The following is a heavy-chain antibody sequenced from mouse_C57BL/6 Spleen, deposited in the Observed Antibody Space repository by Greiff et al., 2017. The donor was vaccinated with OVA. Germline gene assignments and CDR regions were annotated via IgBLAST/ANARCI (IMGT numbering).Heavy chain of an antibody. CDR1: GYTFTSYW. CDR2: IHPNSGST. D-gene: IGHD1-1*01. V-gene: IGHV1-64*01. CDR3: ARSYITTVVADWYFDV. J-gene: IGHJ1*03. Sequence: VQLQQPGAELVKPGASVKLSCKASGYTFTSYWMHWVKQRPGQGLEWIGMIHPNSGSTNYNEKFKSKATLTVDKSSSTAYMQLSSLTSEDSAVYYCARSYITTVVADWYFDVWGTGTTVTVSS.